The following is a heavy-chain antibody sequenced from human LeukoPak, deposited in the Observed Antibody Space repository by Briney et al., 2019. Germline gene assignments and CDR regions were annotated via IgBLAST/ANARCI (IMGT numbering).Heavy chain of an antibody. D-gene: IGHD3-22*01. CDR1: GFSFSDYA. V-gene: IGHV3-23*01. CDR2: ISDSSGFI. CDR3: ARRGDISGHYFFDN. Sequence: GGSLRLSCAASGFSFSDYAMTWVRQAPGKGLEWVSIISDSSGFINYADSVKGRFTISRDYSKNTVSLQMNSLRPDDTAVYFCARRGDISGHYFFDNWGQGTLVTVSS. J-gene: IGHJ4*02.